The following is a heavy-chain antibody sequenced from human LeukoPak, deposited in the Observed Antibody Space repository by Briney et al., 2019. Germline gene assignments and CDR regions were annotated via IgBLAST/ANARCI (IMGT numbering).Heavy chain of an antibody. J-gene: IGHJ6*02. CDR3: ARDREIEVVPSAVATGDYYYYGMDV. D-gene: IGHD2-2*01. V-gene: IGHV3-74*01. CDR2: IKSDGSST. Sequence: GGSLRLSCAASGFTFSSFWMHWVRQAPAKGLVWVSRIKSDGSSTTYADSVKGRFTISRDNAKNTLYLQMNTLRAEDTAVYYCARDREIEVVPSAVATGDYYYYGMDVWGQGTTVTVSS. CDR1: GFTFSSFW.